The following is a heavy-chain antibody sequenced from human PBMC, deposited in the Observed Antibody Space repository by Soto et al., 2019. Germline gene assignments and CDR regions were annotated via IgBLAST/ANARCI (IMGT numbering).Heavy chain of an antibody. V-gene: IGHV1-46*01. Sequence: ASVKVSCKASGYTFTSYYIHWVRQAPGQGLEWMGIINPSGGSTSYAQKFQGRVTMTRDTSTSTVYMELSSLRSEDTAVYYCARVGDGYNYRGTVGDAFDIWGQGTMVTVSS. CDR2: INPSGGST. CDR3: ARVGDGYNYRGTVGDAFDI. J-gene: IGHJ3*02. D-gene: IGHD5-12*01. CDR1: GYTFTSYY.